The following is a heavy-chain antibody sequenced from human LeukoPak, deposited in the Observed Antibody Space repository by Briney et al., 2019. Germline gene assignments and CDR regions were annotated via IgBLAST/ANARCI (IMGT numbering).Heavy chain of an antibody. J-gene: IGHJ4*02. CDR1: GVSISSYY. D-gene: IGHD5-18*01. Sequence: SETLSLTCTVSGVSISSYYWSWIRQPPGKGLEWIGYIYYSGSTNYNPSLKSRVTISVDTSKNQFSLKLSSVTAADTAVYYCARGTYSYGTSTSFDYWGQGTLVTVSS. CDR3: ARGTYSYGTSTSFDY. CDR2: IYYSGST. V-gene: IGHV4-59*12.